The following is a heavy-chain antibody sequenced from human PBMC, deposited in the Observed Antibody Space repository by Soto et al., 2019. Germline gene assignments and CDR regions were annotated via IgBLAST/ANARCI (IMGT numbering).Heavy chain of an antibody. CDR3: ARNPIYDYYGSGSYYKFGYFQH. CDR1: GFTFSSYG. V-gene: IGHV3-33*01. CDR2: IWYDGSNK. J-gene: IGHJ1*01. D-gene: IGHD3-10*01. Sequence: GGSLRLSCAASGFTFSSYGMHWVRQAPGKGLEWVAVIWYDGSNKYYADSVKGRFTISRDNSKNTLYLQMNSLRAEDTAVYYCARNPIYDYYGSGSYYKFGYFQHWGQGTLVTVSS.